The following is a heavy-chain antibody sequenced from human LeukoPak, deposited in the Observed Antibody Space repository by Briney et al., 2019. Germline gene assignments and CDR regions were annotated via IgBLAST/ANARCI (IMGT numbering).Heavy chain of an antibody. Sequence: AGSLRLSCAASGVTFSGYAMNWVRQAPAKGLERVAVVSYDGNEYYYEDSAQGRFTIIRDDTTNNLYPQMNSLRAEDTAVYYCAKPTGDAGCYGLFEYWGQGTLVTVSS. CDR2: VSYDGNEY. D-gene: IGHD2-15*01. J-gene: IGHJ4*02. V-gene: IGHV3-30*18. CDR1: GVTFSGYA. CDR3: AKPTGDAGCYGLFEY.